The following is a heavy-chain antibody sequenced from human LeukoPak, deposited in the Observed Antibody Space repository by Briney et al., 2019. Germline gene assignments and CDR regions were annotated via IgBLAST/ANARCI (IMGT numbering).Heavy chain of an antibody. Sequence: GGSLRLSCAASGFTFSTYAMTWVRQAPGEGLEWVSVISGSGGTTHYADSVKGRFTLSRDNSKNTLYLQMNSLRAEDTAVYYCAKSIGGVVVVAADYWGQGTLVTVSS. CDR3: AKSIGGVVVVAADY. J-gene: IGHJ4*02. D-gene: IGHD2-15*01. CDR2: ISGSGGTT. CDR1: GFTFSTYA. V-gene: IGHV3-23*01.